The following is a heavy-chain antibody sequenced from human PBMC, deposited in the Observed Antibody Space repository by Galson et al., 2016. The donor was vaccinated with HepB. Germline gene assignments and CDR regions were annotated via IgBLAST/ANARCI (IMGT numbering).Heavy chain of an antibody. V-gene: IGHV3-48*03. CDR3: ASYPGYFPGS. Sequence: SLRLSCATSGFTFSSYEMNWVRQAPGKGLEWVSYISSSGNTIYYADSVKGRFTISRDNAKNSLYLQMNSLRAEDTAVYYCASYPGYFPGSWGQGTLVTVSS. J-gene: IGHJ4*02. CDR2: ISSSGNTI. D-gene: IGHD3-9*01. CDR1: GFTFSSYE.